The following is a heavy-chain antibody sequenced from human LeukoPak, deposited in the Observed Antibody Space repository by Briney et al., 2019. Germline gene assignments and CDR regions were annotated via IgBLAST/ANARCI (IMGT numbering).Heavy chain of an antibody. CDR3: AKSITAAGTYAFDI. J-gene: IGHJ3*02. D-gene: IGHD6-13*01. CDR1: GFTFSSYA. Sequence: PGGSLRLSCAASGFTFSSYAMSWVRQAPGKGLEWVSAMRGNGGCTEYVDSVRGRFIISRDNSRNTLYLQMNSLRAEDTAVYYCAKSITAAGTYAFDIWGQGTVVTVSS. CDR2: MRGNGGCT. V-gene: IGHV3-23*01.